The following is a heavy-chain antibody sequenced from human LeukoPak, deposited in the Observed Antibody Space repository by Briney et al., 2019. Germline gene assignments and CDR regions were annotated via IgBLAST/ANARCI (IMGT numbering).Heavy chain of an antibody. D-gene: IGHD2-21*01. CDR2: IHHSGSI. Sequence: SETLSLTCSVSGGSISIGDYYWSWIRQHPGKALEWIGYIHHSGSIYYNPSLKSRIIISVDTPKNQFSLNVRSVAAADTAVYYCARIVPDCGDFRCYKGYLDYWGQGILVTVSS. CDR1: GGSISIGDYY. V-gene: IGHV4-31*03. J-gene: IGHJ4*02. CDR3: ARIVPDCGDFRCYKGYLDY.